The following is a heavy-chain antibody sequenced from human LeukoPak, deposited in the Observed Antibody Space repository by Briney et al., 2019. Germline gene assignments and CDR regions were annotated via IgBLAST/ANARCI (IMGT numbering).Heavy chain of an antibody. CDR1: GFNFDDYG. D-gene: IGHD5-18*01. Sequence: GGSLRLSCAASGFNFDDYGMTWVRQIPGKGLEWVAGVNSNGRSAGYAASVRGRFTISRDNTKNSLYLEMGSLRLEDTAFYYCTRGYSTRHFPFDSWGQGTLVTVSS. V-gene: IGHV3-20*04. J-gene: IGHJ4*02. CDR2: VNSNGRSA. CDR3: TRGYSTRHFPFDS.